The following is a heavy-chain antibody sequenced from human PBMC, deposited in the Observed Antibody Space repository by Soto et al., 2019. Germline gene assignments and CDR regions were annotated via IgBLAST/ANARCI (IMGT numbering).Heavy chain of an antibody. D-gene: IGHD3-3*01. J-gene: IGHJ5*02. CDR1: GFTFSSYA. CDR3: AKGGRFLEWLSIDP. Sequence: GGSLRLSCAASGFTFSSYAMSWVRQAPGKGLEWVSAISGSGGSTYYADSVKGRFTISRDNSKNTLYLQMNSLRAEDTAVYYCAKGGRFLEWLSIDPWGQGTLVTVSS. V-gene: IGHV3-23*01. CDR2: ISGSGGST.